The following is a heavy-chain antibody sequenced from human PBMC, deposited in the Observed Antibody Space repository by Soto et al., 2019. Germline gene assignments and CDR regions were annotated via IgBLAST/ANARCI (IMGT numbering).Heavy chain of an antibody. J-gene: IGHJ5*02. CDR1: GFTFSSYG. Sequence: GSLRLSCAASGFTFSSYGMHWVRQAPGKGLEWVAVIWYDGSNKYYADSVKGRFTISRDNSKNTLYLQMNSLRAEDTAVYYCARDGQGYCSSTGCYRENWFDPWGQGTLVTVSS. CDR2: IWYDGSNK. CDR3: ARDGQGYCSSTGCYRENWFDP. V-gene: IGHV3-33*01. D-gene: IGHD2-2*02.